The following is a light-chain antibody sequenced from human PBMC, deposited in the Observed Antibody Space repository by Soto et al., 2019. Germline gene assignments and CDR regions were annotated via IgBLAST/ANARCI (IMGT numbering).Light chain of an antibody. CDR1: RDDIGAYDY. J-gene: IGLJ3*02. V-gene: IGLV2-14*01. CDR2: EVT. Sequence: QSVLTQPASVSGSPGQSITISCAGTRDDIGAYDYVSWYQQHPGNAPKLLVYEVTNRPSGVSDRFSGSKSGNTASLTISGLQAEDEADYYCFSTAAGGTWLFGGGTK. CDR3: FSTAAGGTWL.